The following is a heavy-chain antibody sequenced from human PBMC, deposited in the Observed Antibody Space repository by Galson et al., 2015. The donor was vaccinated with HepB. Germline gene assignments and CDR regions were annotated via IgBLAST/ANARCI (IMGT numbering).Heavy chain of an antibody. CDR2: TSGSGGST. V-gene: IGHV3-23*01. CDR3: ARDPRPRVAAAKLDY. CDR1: GFIFSSHA. D-gene: IGHD6-13*01. J-gene: IGHJ4*02. Sequence: SLRLSCAASGFIFSSHAMSWVRQAPGKGLEWVSATSGSGGSTYYADSVKGRFTISRDNAKNSLYLQMNSLRDEDTAVYYCARDPRPRVAAAKLDYWGQGTLVTVSS.